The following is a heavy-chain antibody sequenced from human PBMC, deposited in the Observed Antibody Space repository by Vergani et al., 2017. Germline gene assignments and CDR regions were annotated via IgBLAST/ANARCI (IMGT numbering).Heavy chain of an antibody. D-gene: IGHD6-19*01. CDR3: ARTTMAGRWYYYGMDV. V-gene: IGHV4-4*09. Sequence: QVQLQESGPGLVKPSETLSLTCTVSGGSISSYYWSWIRQPPGKGLEWIGYIYTSGSTNYNPSLKSRVTITVDTSKNQFSLKLSSVTAADTAVDYCARTTMAGRWYYYGMDVWGQGTTVTVSS. CDR1: GGSISSYY. J-gene: IGHJ6*02. CDR2: IYTSGST.